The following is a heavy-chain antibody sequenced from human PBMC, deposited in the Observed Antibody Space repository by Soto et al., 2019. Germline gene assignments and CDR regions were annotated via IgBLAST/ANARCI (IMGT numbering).Heavy chain of an antibody. Sequence: SVKVSCKVSVYTLTELSMHWVRQAPGKGLEWMGGFDPEDGETIYAQKFQGRVTMTEDTSTDTAYMELSSLRSEDTAVYYCATDPITYSGSYTSWGQGTLVTGSS. V-gene: IGHV1-24*01. D-gene: IGHD1-26*01. CDR1: VYTLTELS. CDR2: FDPEDGET. CDR3: ATDPITYSGSYTS. J-gene: IGHJ5*02.